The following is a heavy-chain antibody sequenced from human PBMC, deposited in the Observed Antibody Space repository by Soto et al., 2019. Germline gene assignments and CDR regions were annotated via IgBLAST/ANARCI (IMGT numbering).Heavy chain of an antibody. V-gene: IGHV5-51*01. J-gene: IGHJ6*02. Sequence: GESLKISCKSYGYSFTTYWIAWVRQMPGKGLEWMGSIHPGESDTRYSPSFHGQVTISADRAITTAYLQWSSLKPSDTAMYYCARHEATYYNFYGMDVWGQGTTVTVSS. CDR1: GYSFTTYW. CDR3: ARHEATYYNFYGMDV. CDR2: IHPGESDT.